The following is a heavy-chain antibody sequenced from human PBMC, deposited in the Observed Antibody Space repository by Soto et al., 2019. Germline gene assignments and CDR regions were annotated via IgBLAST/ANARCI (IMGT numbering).Heavy chain of an antibody. J-gene: IGHJ4*02. CDR1: GYSFTNYW. D-gene: IGHD6-13*01. V-gene: IGHV5-51*01. CDR2: IYPGDSDT. CDR3: ARRSGSSWYIVY. Sequence: PGESLKISCKGSGYSFTNYWIGWARQMPGKGLEWMGIIYPGDSDTRYRPSFQGQVTISVDKSTIPAYLQGSSLKASDIGMYYCARRSGSSWYIVYPVQGTLVTVSS.